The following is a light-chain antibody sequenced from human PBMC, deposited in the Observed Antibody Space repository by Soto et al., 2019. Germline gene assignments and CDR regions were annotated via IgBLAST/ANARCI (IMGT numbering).Light chain of an antibody. CDR3: TSYTSSSPLV. CDR2: EVV. J-gene: IGLJ1*01. CDR1: SSDVGGYNY. Sequence: QSALTQPASVSGCPGQSITISCTGTSSDVGGYNYVSWYQHHPGKAPKLMIYEVVNRPSGVSNRFSGSKSGITASLTISGLQAEDEADYYCTSYTSSSPLVFGTGTKVTVL. V-gene: IGLV2-14*01.